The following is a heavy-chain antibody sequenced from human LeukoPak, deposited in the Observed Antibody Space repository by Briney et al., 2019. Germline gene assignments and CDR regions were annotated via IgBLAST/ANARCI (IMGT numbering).Heavy chain of an antibody. D-gene: IGHD5-18*01. J-gene: IGHJ4*02. CDR1: GGSISSGGYS. CDR2: IYHSGST. CDR3: AREARQLGFDY. Sequence: SETLSLTCAVSGGSISSGGYSWSWIRQPPGKGLEWIEYIYHSGSTYYNPSLKSRVTISVDRSKNQFSLKLSSVTAADTAVYYCAREARQLGFDYWGQGTLVTVSS. V-gene: IGHV4-30-2*01.